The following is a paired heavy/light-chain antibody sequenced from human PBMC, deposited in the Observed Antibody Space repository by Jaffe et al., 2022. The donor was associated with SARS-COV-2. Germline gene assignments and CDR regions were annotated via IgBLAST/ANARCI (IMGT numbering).Light chain of an antibody. CDR3: QQRSHWLT. J-gene: IGKJ4*01. V-gene: IGKV3-11*01. CDR1: QSVRNY. Sequence: EIVLTQSPATLSLSPGERATLSCRASQSVRNYLTWYQQKPGQTPRLLIYDTSNRATGIPARFSGSGSGTDFTLTISSLEPEDFAVYYCQQRSHWLTFGGGTKVEIK. CDR2: DTS.
Heavy chain of an antibody. D-gene: IGHD4-4*01. CDR3: ARSIADDYNFNY. Sequence: QVQLQESGPGLVKPSETLSLTCTVSGGSISSCCYYWGWIRQPPGKGLEWIGSLFYSGTTYSNPSLKSRVTISVDTSKDQFSLKLSSVTAADTAMYYCARSIADDYNFNYWGQGILVTVSS. CDR1: GGSISSCCYY. V-gene: IGHV4-39*01. J-gene: IGHJ4*02. CDR2: LFYSGTT.